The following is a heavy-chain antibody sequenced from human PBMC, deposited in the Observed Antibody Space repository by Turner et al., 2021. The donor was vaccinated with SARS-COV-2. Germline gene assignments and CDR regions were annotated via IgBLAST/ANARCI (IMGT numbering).Heavy chain of an antibody. CDR3: ATTPWLRGHFDY. CDR2: IYYSGST. V-gene: IGHV4-39*01. J-gene: IGHJ4*02. CDR1: GASISSSSYY. D-gene: IGHD5-12*01. Sequence: QLQLQESGPGLVKPSETLSLTCTLSGASISSSSYYWGWIRQPPGKGLEWIGSIYYSGSTYYNPSIKRRVTISVDTSKNQFSRKLSSVTAADTAVYYCATTPWLRGHFDYWGQGTLVTVSS.